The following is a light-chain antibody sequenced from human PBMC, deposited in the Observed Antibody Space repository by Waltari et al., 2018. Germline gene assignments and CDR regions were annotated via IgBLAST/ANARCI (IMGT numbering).Light chain of an antibody. CDR1: QSVSRT. CDR2: GAS. Sequence: EIVLTQSPGTLSLSPGERATLSCRASQSVSRTLAWYQQKPGQAPRLLIYGASTRATGIPARFSGGGSGTDFSLTISRLEPEDLAVYYCQHYVRLPATFGQGTKVEIK. CDR3: QHYVRLPAT. V-gene: IGKV3-20*01. J-gene: IGKJ1*01.